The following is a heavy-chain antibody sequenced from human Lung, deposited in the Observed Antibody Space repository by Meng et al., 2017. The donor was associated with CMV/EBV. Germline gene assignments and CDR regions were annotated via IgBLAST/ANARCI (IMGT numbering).Heavy chain of an antibody. CDR3: TRGGTIFGMVTSFDY. CDR2: IRGNGYGGTR. V-gene: IGHV3-49*04. Sequence: GESXKISCTAPGFSFGDYAMNWVRQAPGKGLEWVGFIRGNGYGGTREYAASVKGRFTISRDDSKTIAYLQMNSLKTEDTAVYYCTRGGTIFGMVTSFDYWXQGTLVTVSS. D-gene: IGHD3-3*01. CDR1: GFSFGDYA. J-gene: IGHJ4*02.